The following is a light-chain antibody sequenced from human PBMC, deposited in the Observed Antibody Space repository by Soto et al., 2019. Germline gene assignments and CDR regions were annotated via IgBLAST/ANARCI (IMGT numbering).Light chain of an antibody. CDR2: GAS. J-gene: IGKJ2*01. CDR1: QSGRASR. CDR3: QQYGVSPMYT. Sequence: EIVLTQSPGTLSLSPGERATLSCRASQSGRASRLAWYQQKPGQGPRLLIYGASSRVTGIPDRFSGSGSGTDFTFTITRLEPEDFAVYYCQQYGVSPMYTFGQGTKLEVK. V-gene: IGKV3-20*01.